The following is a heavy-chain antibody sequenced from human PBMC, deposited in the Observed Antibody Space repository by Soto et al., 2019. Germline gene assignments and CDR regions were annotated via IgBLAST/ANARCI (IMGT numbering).Heavy chain of an antibody. CDR2: IWYDGSNK. J-gene: IGHJ6*02. D-gene: IGHD1-1*01. CDR1: GFTFSSYG. CDR3: TTDLETGTVWYYYGMDV. Sequence: GGSLRLSCAASGFTFSSYGMHWVRQAPGKGLEWVAVIWYDGSNKYYADSVKGRFTISRDNSKNTLYLQMNSLKTEDTAVYYCTTDLETGTVWYYYGMDVWGQGTTVTVSS. V-gene: IGHV3-33*01.